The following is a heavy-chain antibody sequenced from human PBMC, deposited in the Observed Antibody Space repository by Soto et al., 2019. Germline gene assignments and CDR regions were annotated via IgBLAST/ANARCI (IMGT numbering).Heavy chain of an antibody. CDR3: AVFEASGPLDI. CDR1: GFTFSSCA. CDR2: ILYDGRNK. V-gene: IGHV3-30*04. J-gene: IGHJ6*02. Sequence: GGSLRLSCAASGFTFSSCAMHWVRQAPGKGLEWVAFILYDGRNKYYADSVKGRFTISRDNSKNTLYLQMNSLKNEDTAVYYCAVFEASGPLDIWGQGTTVTVSS. D-gene: IGHD3-10*01.